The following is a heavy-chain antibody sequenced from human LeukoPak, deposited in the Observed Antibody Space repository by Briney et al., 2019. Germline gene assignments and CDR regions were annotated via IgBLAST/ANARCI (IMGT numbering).Heavy chain of an antibody. D-gene: IGHD5-24*01. J-gene: IGHJ4*02. CDR2: ISYDGSNK. V-gene: IGHV3-30*04. CDR3: ARDGGVEMASHFDY. Sequence: GGSLRLSCAASGFTFSNYAMHWVRQAPGKGLEWVAVISYDGSNKYYADSVKGRFTISRDNSKNTLYLQMNSLRAEDTAVYYCARDGGVEMASHFDYWGQGTLVTVSS. CDR1: GFTFSNYA.